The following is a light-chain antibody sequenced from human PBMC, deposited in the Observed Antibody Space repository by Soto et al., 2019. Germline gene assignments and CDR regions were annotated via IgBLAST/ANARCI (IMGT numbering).Light chain of an antibody. Sequence: EIVLTHSPGTLSLSPGERATLSCMASQSVSSSYLAWYQQKPGQAPRLLIYRTSNRATVIPDRFSGSGSGTDFTLTISRLEPEDFAVYWCQQYDSSPRTFGGGHKVDIK. V-gene: IGKV3-20*01. CDR1: QSVSSSY. CDR3: QQYDSSPRT. CDR2: RTS. J-gene: IGKJ4*02.